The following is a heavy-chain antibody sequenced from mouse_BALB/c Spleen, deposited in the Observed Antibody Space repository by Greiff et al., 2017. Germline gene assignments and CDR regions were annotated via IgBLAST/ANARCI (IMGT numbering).Heavy chain of an antibody. CDR3: ARWAYYRYDAMDY. Sequence: QVQLQQSGAELMKPGASVKISCKATGYTFSSYWIEWVKQRPGHGLEWIGEILPGSGSTNYNEKFKGKATFTADTSSNTAYMQLSSLTSEDSGVYYCARWAYYRYDAMDYWGQGTSVTVSS. D-gene: IGHD2-14*01. CDR2: ILPGSGST. J-gene: IGHJ4*01. V-gene: IGHV1-9*01. CDR1: GYTFSSYW.